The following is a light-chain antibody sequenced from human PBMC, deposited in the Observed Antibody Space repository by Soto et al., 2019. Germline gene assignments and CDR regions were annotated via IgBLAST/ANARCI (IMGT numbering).Light chain of an antibody. CDR2: GAS. J-gene: IGKJ5*01. Sequence: IVLTRSPGTLSLSPGDRVTLSCRASQSVNTKLAWYQQKPGQAPTLLMSGASNRASGVPVRFSGSGSGTDFTLTISRLEPEDFALYYCQQYGGSPITFGLGTRLEIK. V-gene: IGKV3-20*01. CDR3: QQYGGSPIT. CDR1: QSVNTK.